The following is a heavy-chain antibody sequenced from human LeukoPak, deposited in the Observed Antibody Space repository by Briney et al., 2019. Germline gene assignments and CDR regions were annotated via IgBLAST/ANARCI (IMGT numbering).Heavy chain of an antibody. CDR2: ISGAGT. V-gene: IGHV3-23*01. Sequence: GGSLRLSCAASGFTFRNYAMTWVRQAPGRGLEWVSSISGAGTYYAESVKGRFTISRDNYKNTVFLQMNSLRVGDTALYYCARDPNGDYVGAFDFQRRGQGTLVTVSS. D-gene: IGHD4-17*01. J-gene: IGHJ1*01. CDR1: GFTFRNYA. CDR3: ARDPNGDYVGAFDFQR.